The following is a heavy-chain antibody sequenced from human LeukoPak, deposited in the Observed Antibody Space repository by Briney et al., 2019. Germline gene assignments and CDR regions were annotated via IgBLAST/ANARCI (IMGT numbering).Heavy chain of an antibody. D-gene: IGHD3-10*01. CDR2: IYYNGNT. CDR3: ARQVRLYFDY. V-gene: IGHV4-39*01. J-gene: IGHJ4*02. Sequence: ASETLSLTCTVSGDSISSSSYYWGWIRQPPGKGLEWIGNIYYNGNTYYNPSLKSRVTISVDTSKNQFSLKLSSVTAADTAVYYCARQVRLYFDYWGQGTLVTVSS. CDR1: GDSISSSSYY.